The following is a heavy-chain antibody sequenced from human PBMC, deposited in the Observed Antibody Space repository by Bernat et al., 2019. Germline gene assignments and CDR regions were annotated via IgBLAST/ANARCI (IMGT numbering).Heavy chain of an antibody. CDR3: AREWNYDSSGYGLGDGMDV. V-gene: IGHV3-30*02. CDR2: VRYDGSNK. Sequence: QVQLVESGGGVVQPGGSLRLSCAASGFTFTSYGMHWIRQAPGKGLGWVAFVRYDGSNKYYADSVKGRFTISKDNSKNTLYLQMNSLRDEDTAVYYCAREWNYDSSGYGLGDGMDVWGQGTTVTVSS. CDR1: GFTFTSYG. J-gene: IGHJ6*02. D-gene: IGHD3-22*01.